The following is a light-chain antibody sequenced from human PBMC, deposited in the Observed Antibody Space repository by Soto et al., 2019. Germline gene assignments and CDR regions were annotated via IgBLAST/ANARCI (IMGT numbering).Light chain of an antibody. CDR2: GAS. Sequence: EIVMTQSPATLSVSPGERDTLSCRASQSVSSNLAWYQQKPGQAPRLLIYGASTRATGIPARFSGSGSGTEFTLTISSLQSEDFAVYYCQQYNNWPSLTFGGGTNVDIK. J-gene: IGKJ4*01. CDR3: QQYNNWPSLT. CDR1: QSVSSN. V-gene: IGKV3-15*01.